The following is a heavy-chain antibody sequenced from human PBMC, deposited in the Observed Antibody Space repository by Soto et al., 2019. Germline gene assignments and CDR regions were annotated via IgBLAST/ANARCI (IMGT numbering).Heavy chain of an antibody. CDR3: ARHGRFDFWSADYYNHGMDV. Sequence: GESLKISCKGSGYSFTNYWIGWVRQMPGKGLEWIGIIFPGDSDTRRSPSFQGQVTISADKSISTAFLQWSSLKASDTAIYYCARHGRFDFWSADYYNHGMDVWGQGTKVTVSS. D-gene: IGHD3-3*01. J-gene: IGHJ6*02. V-gene: IGHV5-51*01. CDR1: GYSFTNYW. CDR2: IFPGDSDT.